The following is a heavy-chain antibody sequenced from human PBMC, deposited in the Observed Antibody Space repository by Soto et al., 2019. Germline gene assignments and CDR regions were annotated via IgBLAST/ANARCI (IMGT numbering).Heavy chain of an antibody. Sequence: ESGGGVVQPGRSLRLSCAASGFTFSTYGMHWVRQPPGKGLEWVAVISSDGKSEHYADPVKGRFSISRDNSKNTLSLQMNSLRVEDTAVYYCAKTITTYSGDSRGPGALVDYWGQGTLVTVSS. J-gene: IGHJ4*02. D-gene: IGHD3-22*01. CDR2: ISSDGKSE. CDR3: AKTITTYSGDSRGPGALVDY. V-gene: IGHV3-30*18. CDR1: GFTFSTYG.